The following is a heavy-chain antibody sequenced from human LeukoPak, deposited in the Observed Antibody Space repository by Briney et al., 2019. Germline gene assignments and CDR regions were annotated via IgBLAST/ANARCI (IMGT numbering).Heavy chain of an antibody. CDR3: ARDRMRITIFGAQRYYMDV. V-gene: IGHV1-69*05. CDR2: IIPIFGTA. D-gene: IGHD3-3*01. J-gene: IGHJ6*03. CDR1: GGTFRSYA. Sequence: SVQVSFKASGGTFRSYAISWVRQAPGQGLEWMGGIIPIFGTANYAQKFQGRVTITTDESTSTAYMELSSLRSEYTAVYYCARDRMRITIFGAQRYYMDVWGKGTTVTVSS.